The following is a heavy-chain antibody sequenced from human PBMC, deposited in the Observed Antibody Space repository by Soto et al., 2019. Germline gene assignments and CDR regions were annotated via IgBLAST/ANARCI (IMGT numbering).Heavy chain of an antibody. V-gene: IGHV3-48*04. CDR3: ARDRYSSAWIDGY. D-gene: IGHD6-19*01. CDR1: GFIFSTYS. CDR2: ISSSSSTI. J-gene: IGHJ4*02. Sequence: GGSLRLSCAASGFIFSTYSMNWVRQGPGKGLEWVSYISSSSSTIFYTDSVKGRFTISRDNAKNSLYLQMNSLRAEDTAVYYCARDRYSSAWIDGYWGQGTLVTVSS.